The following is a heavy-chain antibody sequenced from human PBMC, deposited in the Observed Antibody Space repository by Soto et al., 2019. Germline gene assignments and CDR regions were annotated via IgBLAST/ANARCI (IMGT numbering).Heavy chain of an antibody. CDR1: GYTFTNYG. CDR3: ARDERDSCSGGDCVYVDY. V-gene: IGHV1-18*04. CDR2: IRTYNSNT. J-gene: IGHJ4*02. D-gene: IGHD2-15*01. Sequence: QVQLVQSGGEVKKPGASVKVSCKASGYTFTNYGISWVRQAPGQGLEWQGWIRTYNSNTNSAPRLQGRLTMTTDTSTSTAYMELSSLPSDDTAVSYCARDERDSCSGGDCVYVDYWGQGTLVTVSS.